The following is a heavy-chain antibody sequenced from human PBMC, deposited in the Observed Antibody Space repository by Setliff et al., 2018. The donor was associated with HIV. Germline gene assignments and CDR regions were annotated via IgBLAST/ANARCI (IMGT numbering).Heavy chain of an antibody. V-gene: IGHV3-48*03. J-gene: IGHJ4*02. D-gene: IGHD6-6*01. CDR3: ARDPRHSSSSGPPSY. Sequence: PGGSLRLSCAASGFTFSNYEMNWVRQAPGKGLEGVSYISSSGTTIYYADSVKGRFTVSRDNAQNSLYLQMNSLRAEDTAVYYCARDPRHSSSSGPPSYWGQGTLVTVSS. CDR2: ISSSGTTI. CDR1: GFTFSNYE.